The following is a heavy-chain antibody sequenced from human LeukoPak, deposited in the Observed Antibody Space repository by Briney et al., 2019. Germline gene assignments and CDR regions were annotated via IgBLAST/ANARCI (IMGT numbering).Heavy chain of an antibody. J-gene: IGHJ4*02. CDR3: ARDKVTIVRGVLDY. D-gene: IGHD3-10*01. CDR2: IFPLYGTT. Sequence: GASVKVSCKASGGTFSTYGVTWVRQAPGRGLEWMGGIFPLYGTTDYAQKFGGRVSITADESTGTVYMGLSGLRSEDTAVYYCARDKVTIVRGVLDYWGQGTLVTVSS. V-gene: IGHV1-69*01. CDR1: GGTFSTYG.